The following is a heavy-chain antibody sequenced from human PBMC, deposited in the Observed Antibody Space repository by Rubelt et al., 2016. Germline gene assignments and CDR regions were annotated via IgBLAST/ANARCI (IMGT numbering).Heavy chain of an antibody. CDR3: ARRRDYYDSSGPISP. Sequence: QVQLQESGPGLVKPSETLSLTCTVSGYSISSGYYWGWIRQPPGKGLEWIGSIYHSGSTYYNPSLKSRVTISVDTSKNQFSLQLSSVTAADTAVYYCARRRDYYDSSGPISPWGQGTLVTVSS. D-gene: IGHD3-22*01. J-gene: IGHJ5*02. CDR1: GYSISSGYY. V-gene: IGHV4-38-2*02. CDR2: IYHSGST.